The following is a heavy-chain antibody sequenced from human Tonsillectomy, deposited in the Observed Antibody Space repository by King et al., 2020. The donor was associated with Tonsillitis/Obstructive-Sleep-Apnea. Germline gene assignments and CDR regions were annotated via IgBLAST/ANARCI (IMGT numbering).Heavy chain of an antibody. Sequence: VQLVESGGGLVQPGGSLTLSCAASGFNFSIYAMSWVRQAPGKGLEWVSTISGSGVSTYYADSVKGRFTISRDNSKNTLYLQMNSLRAEDTAVYYCAREGTGRGSWGYNWFDSWGQETLVTVSS. D-gene: IGHD3-10*01. CDR3: AREGTGRGSWGYNWFDS. J-gene: IGHJ5*01. CDR1: GFNFSIYA. V-gene: IGHV3-23*04. CDR2: ISGSGVST.